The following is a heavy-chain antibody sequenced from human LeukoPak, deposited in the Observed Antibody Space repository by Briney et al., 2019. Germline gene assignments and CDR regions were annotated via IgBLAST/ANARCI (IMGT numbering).Heavy chain of an antibody. V-gene: IGHV3-48*03. Sequence: GGSLRLSCAASGFTFSSYEMNWVRQAPGKGLEWVSYISSSGSTIYYADSVKGRFTISRDNAKNSLHLQMNSLRAEDTAVYYCAREVVVAAFFDYWGQGTLVTVSS. J-gene: IGHJ4*02. CDR3: AREVVVAAFFDY. CDR1: GFTFSSYE. CDR2: ISSSGSTI. D-gene: IGHD2-15*01.